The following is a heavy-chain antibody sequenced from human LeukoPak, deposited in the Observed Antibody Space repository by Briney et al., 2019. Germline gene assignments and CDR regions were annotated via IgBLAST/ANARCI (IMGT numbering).Heavy chain of an antibody. CDR3: ARGYYDSSGYYARNLAWFDP. V-gene: IGHV1-46*01. CDR1: GYTFTSYY. Sequence: ASVKVSCKASGYTFTSYYMHWVRQAPGQGLEWMGIINPSGGSTSYAQKFQGRVTMTRDTSTSTVYMELSSLRFEDTAVYYCARGYYDSSGYYARNLAWFDPWGQGTLVTVSS. CDR2: INPSGGST. J-gene: IGHJ5*02. D-gene: IGHD3-22*01.